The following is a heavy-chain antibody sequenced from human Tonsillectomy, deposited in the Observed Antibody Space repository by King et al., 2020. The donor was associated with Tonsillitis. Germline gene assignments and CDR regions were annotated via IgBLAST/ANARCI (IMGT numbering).Heavy chain of an antibody. Sequence: QLVESGGDLVLPGRSLRLSCAASGYIFDDFAMHWVRQAPGKGLEWVASISWNGGSSDYADSVKGRFIISRDNDKNSLYLQMNSLRVEDTAFYYCAKGSSRSQYVKWIDPWGQGTLVTVSS. V-gene: IGHV3-9*01. CDR2: ISWNGGSS. CDR3: AKGSSRSQYVKWIDP. J-gene: IGHJ5*02. CDR1: GYIFDDFA. D-gene: IGHD2-2*01.